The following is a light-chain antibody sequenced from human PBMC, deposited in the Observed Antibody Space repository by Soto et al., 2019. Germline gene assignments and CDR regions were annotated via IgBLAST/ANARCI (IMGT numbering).Light chain of an antibody. J-gene: IGLJ1*01. CDR2: STS. Sequence: QAVVTQEPSLTVSPGGTVTLTCGSSTGAVTSGYYPNWFQQKPGQAPRPLIYSTSNKYSWTPARFSGSLLGGKAAPTLSRVPPEYEDDYYCLHYYGGVHVFGTGTKLTVL. CDR3: LHYYGGVHV. V-gene: IGLV7-43*01. CDR1: TGAVTSGYY.